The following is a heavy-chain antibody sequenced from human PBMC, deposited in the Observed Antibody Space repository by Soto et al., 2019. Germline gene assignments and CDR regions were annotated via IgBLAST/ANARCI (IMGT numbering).Heavy chain of an antibody. J-gene: IGHJ4*02. CDR2: ISAYNGNT. CDR1: GDTFTSYC. D-gene: IGHD3-9*01. CDR3: ARDGPGRISIDFYWPHFDY. Sequence: ASVELSSKASGDTFTSYCIRWARQAPGQGLEWMGWISAYNGNTNYAQKLQGRVTMTTDTSTSTAYMELRSLRSDDTAVYYCARDGPGRISIDFYWPHFDYWGQGTLVTVSS. V-gene: IGHV1-18*01.